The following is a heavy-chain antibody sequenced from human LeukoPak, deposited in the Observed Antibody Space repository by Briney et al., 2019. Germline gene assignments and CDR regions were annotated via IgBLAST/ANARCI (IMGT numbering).Heavy chain of an antibody. V-gene: IGHV4-59*01. D-gene: IGHD1-26*01. CDR2: IYYSGST. J-gene: IGHJ5*02. CDR3: ARSGSYKYNWFDP. CDR1: GGSISSYY. Sequence: PSETLSLTCTVSGGSISSYYWSWIRQPPGKGLEWIGYIYYSGSTNYNPSLKSRVTISVDTSKNQFSLKLSSVTAADTAVYYCARSGSYKYNWFDPWGQGTLVTVSS.